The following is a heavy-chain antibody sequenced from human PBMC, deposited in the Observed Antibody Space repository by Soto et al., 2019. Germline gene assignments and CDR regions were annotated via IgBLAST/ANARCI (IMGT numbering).Heavy chain of an antibody. CDR2: IYTSGST. V-gene: IGHV4-4*07. CDR3: ARDVRGRYYYDSSGYYFDAFDI. Sequence: SETLSLTCTVSGGSISSYYWSWIRQPAGKGLEWIGRIYTSGSTNYNPSLKSRVTISVDTSKNQFSLKLSSVTAADTAVYYCARDVRGRYYYDSSGYYFDAFDIWGQGTMVTVSS. CDR1: GGSISSYY. D-gene: IGHD3-22*01. J-gene: IGHJ3*02.